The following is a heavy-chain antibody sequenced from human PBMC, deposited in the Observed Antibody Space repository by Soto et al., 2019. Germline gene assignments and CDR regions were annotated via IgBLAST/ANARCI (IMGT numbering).Heavy chain of an antibody. CDR3: AKSTTVTTFIWYFDL. Sequence: VQLVESGGGLVQPGRSLRLSCAASGFTFDDYAMHWVRQAPGKGLEWVSGISWNSGSIGYADSVKGRFTISRDNAKNSLYLQMNSLRAEDTALYYCAKSTTVTTFIWYFDLWGRGTLVTVSS. CDR2: ISWNSGSI. V-gene: IGHV3-9*01. CDR1: GFTFDDYA. J-gene: IGHJ2*01. D-gene: IGHD4-17*01.